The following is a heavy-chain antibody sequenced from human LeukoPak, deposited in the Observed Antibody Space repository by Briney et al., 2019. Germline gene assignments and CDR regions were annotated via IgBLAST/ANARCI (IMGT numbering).Heavy chain of an antibody. J-gene: IGHJ4*02. Sequence: SETLSLTCTVSGGSISSGDYYWSWIRQPPGKGLEWIGYIYYSGSTYYNPSPKSRVTISVDTSKNQFSLKLSSVTAADTAVYYCARRGYSYGLTYFDYWGQGTLVTVSS. V-gene: IGHV4-30-4*01. CDR1: GGSISSGDYY. CDR3: ARRGYSYGLTYFDY. D-gene: IGHD5-18*01. CDR2: IYYSGST.